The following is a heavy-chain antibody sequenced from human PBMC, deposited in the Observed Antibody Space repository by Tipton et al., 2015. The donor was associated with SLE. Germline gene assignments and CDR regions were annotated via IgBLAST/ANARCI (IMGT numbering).Heavy chain of an antibody. CDR2: IYYSGST. CDR3: AREGVGYQLFPDYYYYYMDV. D-gene: IGHD2-2*01. J-gene: IGHJ6*03. CDR1: GGSISSYY. V-gene: IGHV4-59*12. Sequence: LRLSCTVSGGSISSYYWSWIRQPPGKGLEWIGYIYYSGSTNYNPSLKSRVTISVDTSKNQFSLKLSSVTAADTAVYYCAREGVGYQLFPDYYYYYMDVRGKGTTVTVSS.